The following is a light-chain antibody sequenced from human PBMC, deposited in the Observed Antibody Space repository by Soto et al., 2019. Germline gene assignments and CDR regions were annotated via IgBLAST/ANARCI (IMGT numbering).Light chain of an antibody. Sequence: EIVLTQSPGTLSLSPGERATLSCRANESVSSSQLVWYQQKLGQAPRLLIYGASSRATGTPDRFSGSGSGTDFTRTISRLEPEDFAVYYCQQYGTSRPTFGGGTKVEIK. V-gene: IGKV3-20*01. J-gene: IGKJ4*01. CDR2: GAS. CDR1: ESVSSSQ. CDR3: QQYGTSRPT.